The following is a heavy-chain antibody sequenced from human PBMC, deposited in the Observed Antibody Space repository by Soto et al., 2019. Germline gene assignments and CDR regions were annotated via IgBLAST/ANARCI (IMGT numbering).Heavy chain of an antibody. Sequence: GSLRLSCATSGFTLNDYYISWVRQVPGKGLEWVGNIKGDGSDPHYVDSVKGRFTISRDNAENLIYLQMNHLRVEDTAMYYCARDPVTADWGQGTPVTVS. J-gene: IGHJ4*02. V-gene: IGHV3-7*03. CDR3: ARDPVTAD. CDR1: GFTLNDYY. CDR2: IKGDGSDP.